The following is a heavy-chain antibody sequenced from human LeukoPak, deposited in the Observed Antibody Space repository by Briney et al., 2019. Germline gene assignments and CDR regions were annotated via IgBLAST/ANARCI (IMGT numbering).Heavy chain of an antibody. Sequence: SETLSLTCAVYGGSFSGYYWSWIRQPPGKGLEWIGYIYYSGSTNYNPSLKSRVTISVDTSKNQFSLKLSSVTAADTAVYYCAREAVYYYGSGTHMGRYYYYYMDVWGKGTTVTISS. CDR2: IYYSGST. CDR1: GGSFSGYY. D-gene: IGHD3-10*01. J-gene: IGHJ6*03. CDR3: AREAVYYYGSGTHMGRYYYYYMDV. V-gene: IGHV4-59*01.